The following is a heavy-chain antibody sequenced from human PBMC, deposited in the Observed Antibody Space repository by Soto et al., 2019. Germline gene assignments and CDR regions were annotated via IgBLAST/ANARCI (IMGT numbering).Heavy chain of an antibody. CDR1: GFTFSSYN. D-gene: IGHD6-19*01. Sequence: GGSLRLSCAASGFTFSSYNMNWVRQAPGKGLEWVSSISSSSGYIYYADSVKGRFTISRDNAKNSLYLQMNSLRAEDTAVYYCQTGYNSGPPPESLQHWGQGTLVTVFS. CDR2: ISSSSGYI. V-gene: IGHV3-21*01. CDR3: QTGYNSGPPPESLQH. J-gene: IGHJ1*01.